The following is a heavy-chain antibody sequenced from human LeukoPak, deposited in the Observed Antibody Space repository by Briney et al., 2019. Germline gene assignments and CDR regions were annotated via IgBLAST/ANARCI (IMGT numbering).Heavy chain of an antibody. CDR3: ASKRVYSGSSFYYYYYYGMDV. Sequence: ASVKVSCKASGYTFTSYDINWVRQATGQGLEWMGWMNPNSGNTGYAQKFQGRVTMTRNTSISTAYMELSSLRSEDTAVYYCASKRVYSGSSFYYYYYYGMDVWGQGTTVTVSS. V-gene: IGHV1-8*01. CDR1: GYTFTSYD. J-gene: IGHJ6*02. D-gene: IGHD1-26*01. CDR2: MNPNSGNT.